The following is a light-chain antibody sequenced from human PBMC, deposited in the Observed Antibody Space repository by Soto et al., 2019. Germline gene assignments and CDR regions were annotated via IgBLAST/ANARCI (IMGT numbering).Light chain of an antibody. CDR2: GPS. V-gene: IGKV1-27*01. Sequence: DIQMTQSPSSLSASVGDTVTITCRASQDISNYLAWFQQKPGEAPKLLIYGPSTLESGVPSRFSGGKSGTDFTLTISGLQPEDVAIYYCQQLNDYPHTFGQGTKLEIK. CDR1: QDISNY. J-gene: IGKJ2*01. CDR3: QQLNDYPHT.